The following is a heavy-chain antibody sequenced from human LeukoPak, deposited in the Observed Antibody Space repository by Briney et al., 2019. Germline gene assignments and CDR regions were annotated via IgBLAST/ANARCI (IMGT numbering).Heavy chain of an antibody. J-gene: IGHJ4*02. CDR1: GFTFSSSW. CDR2: IKEDGSEK. Sequence: PGGSLRLSCAASGFTFSSSWMTWVRQAPGKGLEWVANIKEDGSEKNYVDSVKGRCTISRDNAKNSLYLQMNSLKAEDTAMYYCVRTRTRFDYWGQGALVTVSS. V-gene: IGHV3-7*01. CDR3: VRTRTRFDY.